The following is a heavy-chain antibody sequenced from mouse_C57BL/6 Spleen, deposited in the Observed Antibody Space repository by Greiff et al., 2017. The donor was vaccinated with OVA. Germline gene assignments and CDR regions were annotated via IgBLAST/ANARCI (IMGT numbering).Heavy chain of an antibody. CDR1: GYSITSGYY. J-gene: IGHJ1*03. D-gene: IGHD2-2*01. Sequence: EVKLQESGPGLVKPSQSLSLTCSVTGYSITSGYYWNWIRQFPGNKLEWMGYISYDGSNNYNPSLKNRISITRDTSKNQFFLKLNSVTTEDTATYYCASGFYGYDGNWYFDVWGTGTTVTVSS. CDR2: ISYDGSN. V-gene: IGHV3-6*01. CDR3: ASGFYGYDGNWYFDV.